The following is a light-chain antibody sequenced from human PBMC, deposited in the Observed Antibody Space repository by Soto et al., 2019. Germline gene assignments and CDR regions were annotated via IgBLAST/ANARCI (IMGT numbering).Light chain of an antibody. CDR3: QQYGSSYT. CDR2: GAS. CDR1: QSVSSSY. Sequence: EIVLTQSPGTLSLSPGERVTLSCRASQSVSSSYLAWYQQKTGQAPRLLIYGASSRATGIPDRFSGSGSGTDFTLTISRLEPEDFAVYYCQQYGSSYTFGQGTKMEIK. J-gene: IGKJ2*01. V-gene: IGKV3-20*01.